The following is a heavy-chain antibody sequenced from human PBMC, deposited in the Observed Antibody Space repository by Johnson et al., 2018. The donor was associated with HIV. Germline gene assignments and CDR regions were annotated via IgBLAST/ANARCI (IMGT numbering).Heavy chain of an antibody. V-gene: IGHV3-7*01. Sequence: VQLVESGGGLVQPGGSLRLSCAASGFTFSSYWMSWVRQAPGKGLEWVANIKQDGSEKYYADSVKGRFTISRDNSKNTLYLQMNSLRAGDTAVYYCARGPWAFDIWGQGTMVTVSS. CDR2: IKQDGSEK. J-gene: IGHJ3*02. CDR3: ARGPWAFDI. CDR1: GFTFSSYW.